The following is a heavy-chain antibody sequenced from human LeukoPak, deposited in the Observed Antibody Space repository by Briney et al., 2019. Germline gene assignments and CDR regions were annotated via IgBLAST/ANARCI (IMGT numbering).Heavy chain of an antibody. CDR1: GFTFSSYA. CDR3: ARSLLGGTYYFDY. D-gene: IGHD1-14*01. CDR2: ISGSGGCT. V-gene: IGHV3-23*01. J-gene: IGHJ4*02. Sequence: PGGSLRLSCAASGFTFSSYAMSWVRQAPGKGLEWVSVISGSGGCTYYADSVKGRFTISRDNSKNTLYLQMNSLRAEDTAVYYCARSLLGGTYYFDYWGQGTLVTVSS.